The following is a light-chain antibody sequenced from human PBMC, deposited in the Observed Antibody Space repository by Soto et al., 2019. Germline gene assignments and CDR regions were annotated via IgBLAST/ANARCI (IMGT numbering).Light chain of an antibody. CDR1: QSISSW. CDR2: DAS. V-gene: IGKV1-5*01. CDR3: QQYNSYPWT. J-gene: IGKJ1*01. Sequence: DIQMTQSPSTLSASVGDRVTITCRASQSISSWLAWYQQKPGKAPKLLIYDASSLESGVPSRFSGSGSATEFTLTIRSLQPDDFATYYCQQYNSYPWTFGQGTKVEIK.